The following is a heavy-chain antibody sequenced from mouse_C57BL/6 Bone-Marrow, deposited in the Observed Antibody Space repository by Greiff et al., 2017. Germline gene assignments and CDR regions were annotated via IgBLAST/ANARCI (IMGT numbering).Heavy chain of an antibody. Sequence: DVKLVESGGDLVKPGGSLKLSCAASGFTFSSYGMSWVRQTPDKRLEWVATISSGGSYTYYPDSVKGRFTISRDNAKNTLYLQMSSLKSEDTAMYYCARRSANWDDYWGQGTTLTVSS. CDR1: GFTFSSYG. D-gene: IGHD4-1*01. CDR3: ARRSANWDDY. CDR2: ISSGGSYT. V-gene: IGHV5-6*02. J-gene: IGHJ2*01.